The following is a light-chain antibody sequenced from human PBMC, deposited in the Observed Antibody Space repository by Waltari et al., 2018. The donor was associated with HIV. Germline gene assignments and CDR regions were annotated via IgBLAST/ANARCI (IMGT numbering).Light chain of an antibody. CDR1: SGSVFTSYD. V-gene: IGLV8-61*01. Sequence: QTVVTQEPSFSVSPGGTVTLTCGLSSGSVFTSYDPSWYQQTPGQAPRTLIYSTNTRSSGVPDRFSGSILGNKAALTITGAQADDESDYYCVLYMGSGISVFGGGTKLTVL. CDR3: VLYMGSGISV. J-gene: IGLJ3*02. CDR2: STN.